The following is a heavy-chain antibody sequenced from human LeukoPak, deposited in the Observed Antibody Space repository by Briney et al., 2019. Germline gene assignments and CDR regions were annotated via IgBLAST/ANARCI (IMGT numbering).Heavy chain of an antibody. D-gene: IGHD3-3*01. CDR2: IIPIFGTA. CDR1: GYTFTSYY. CDR3: ARCSLSGYDFWSGYYLDY. V-gene: IGHV1-69*13. J-gene: IGHJ4*02. Sequence: SVKVSCKASGYTFTSYYMHWVRQAPGQGLEWMGGIIPIFGTANYAQKFQGRVTITADESTSTAYMELSSLRSEDTAVYYCARCSLSGYDFWSGYYLDYWGQGTLVTVSS.